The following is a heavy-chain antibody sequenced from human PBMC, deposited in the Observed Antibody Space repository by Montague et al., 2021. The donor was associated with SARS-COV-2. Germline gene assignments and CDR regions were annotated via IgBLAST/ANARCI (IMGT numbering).Heavy chain of an antibody. Sequence: SETLSLTCAVYGGSFSGYYWSWIRHPPGTGLEWIGEINQSGSTNYNPSLKSRVTLSVDTSKKQFSLKLSSLTAADTAVYYCARVAGGYYHDSSAYFDYWGQGSLVTVSS. CDR3: ARVAGGYYHDSSAYFDY. CDR2: INQSGST. V-gene: IGHV4-34*01. CDR1: GGSFSGYY. J-gene: IGHJ4*02. D-gene: IGHD3-22*01.